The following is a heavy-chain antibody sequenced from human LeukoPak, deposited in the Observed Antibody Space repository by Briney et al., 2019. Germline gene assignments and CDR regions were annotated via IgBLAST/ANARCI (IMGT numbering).Heavy chain of an antibody. CDR2: ISGTSHSI. J-gene: IGHJ4*02. CDR1: GFTFTTYA. D-gene: IGHD4-11*01. CDR3: ARAYTIADQFDY. V-gene: IGHV3-21*01. Sequence: GGSLRLSCAASGFTFTTYAMNWVRQAPGEGLEWVSSISGTSHSIYYADSVKGRFTISRDDAKNSVYLQMNNLRAEDSAVYYCARAYTIADQFDYWGQGSLVTVSS.